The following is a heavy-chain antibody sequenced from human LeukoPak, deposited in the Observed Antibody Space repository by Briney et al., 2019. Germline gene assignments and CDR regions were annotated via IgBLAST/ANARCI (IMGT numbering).Heavy chain of an antibody. CDR3: ATEDEAVADY. Sequence: GGSLRLSCAASGFTFSSYAMSWVRQAPGKGLEGFSAISGSCGSTYYADSVKGRVIISRHSSKNTLYLQMNSLRAEDTAVYYCATEDEAVADYWGQGTLVTVSS. V-gene: IGHV3-23*01. CDR1: GFTFSSYA. CDR2: ISGSCGST. J-gene: IGHJ4*02. D-gene: IGHD6-19*01.